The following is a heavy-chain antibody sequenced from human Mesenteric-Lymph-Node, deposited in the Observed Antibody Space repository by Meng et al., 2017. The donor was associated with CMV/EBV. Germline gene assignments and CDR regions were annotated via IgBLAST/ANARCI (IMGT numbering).Heavy chain of an antibody. CDR3: ARDQNLDY. CDR2: IKSDGSIT. J-gene: IGHJ4*02. V-gene: IGHV3-74*01. CDR1: GFTFSTYW. Sequence: GESLKISCAASGFTFSTYWMHWVRQAPGKGLVWVSRIKSDGSITAYADSVKGRFTISRDNAKNTLYLQMTSLRAEDSAIYYCARDQNLDYWGQGTLVTVSS.